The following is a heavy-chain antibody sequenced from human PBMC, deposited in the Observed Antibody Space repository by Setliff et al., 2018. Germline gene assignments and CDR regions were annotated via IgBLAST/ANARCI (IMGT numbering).Heavy chain of an antibody. CDR1: GGTFTNYG. CDR3: ARDATGYSSSWPYYYYYYMDV. V-gene: IGHV1-69*13. J-gene: IGHJ6*03. D-gene: IGHD6-13*01. CDR2: IIPTLRGPG. Sequence: GASVKVSCKTSGGTFTNYGFSWVRQAPGQGLEWMGGIIPTLRGPGNYAQKFQGRVTITADESTSTVFMELSSLTSEDTAVYYCARDATGYSSSWPYYYYYYMDVWGKGTTVTAP.